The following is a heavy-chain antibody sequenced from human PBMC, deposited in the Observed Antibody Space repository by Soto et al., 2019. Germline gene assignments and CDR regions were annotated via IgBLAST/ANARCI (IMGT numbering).Heavy chain of an antibody. V-gene: IGHV1-8*01. CDR3: ARGLSYRQD. Sequence: QVQLVQSGAEVKKPGASVKVSCKASGYTFTSYDIYWVRQATGQGLEWMGWMHPNSGNTGYAQKSXGRVTRTRNTSITTAYMELSSLTSEDTAVYYCARGLSYRQDWGQGTLVTVSS. D-gene: IGHD1-26*01. J-gene: IGHJ4*02. CDR1: GYTFTSYD. CDR2: MHPNSGNT.